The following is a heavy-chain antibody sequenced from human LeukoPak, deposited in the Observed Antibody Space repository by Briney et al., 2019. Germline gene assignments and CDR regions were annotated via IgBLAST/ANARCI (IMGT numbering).Heavy chain of an antibody. J-gene: IGHJ4*02. CDR3: ASLPKWLRPRSY. V-gene: IGHV3-11*01. D-gene: IGHD5-12*01. CDR2: ISSSGSTI. CDR1: GFSFSNAW. Sequence: GGSLRLSCEASGFSFSNAWMSWVRQAPGKGLEWVSYISSSGSTIYYADSVKGRFTISRDNAKNSLYLQMNSLRAEDTAVYYCASLPKWLRPRSYWGQGTLVTVSS.